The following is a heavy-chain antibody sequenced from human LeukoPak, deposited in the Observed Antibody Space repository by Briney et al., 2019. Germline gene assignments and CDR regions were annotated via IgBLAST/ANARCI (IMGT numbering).Heavy chain of an antibody. CDR1: GFTFGDYA. J-gene: IGHJ4*02. V-gene: IGHV3-49*04. Sequence: GGSLRLSCTASGFTFGDYAMSWVRQAPGKGLEWVGFIRSKAYGGTTEYAASVKGRFTISRDDSKSIAYLRMNSLKTEDTAVYYCTRAPGYCSGGSCGYYFDYWGQGTLVTVSS. CDR3: TRAPGYCSGGSCGYYFDY. D-gene: IGHD2-15*01. CDR2: IRSKAYGGTT.